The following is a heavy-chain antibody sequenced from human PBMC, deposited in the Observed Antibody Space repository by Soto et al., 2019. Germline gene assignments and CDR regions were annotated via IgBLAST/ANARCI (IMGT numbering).Heavy chain of an antibody. V-gene: IGHV3-23*01. CDR3: TKDQVEAYYDTSGSQGY. Sequence: GSLRLSCAASGFRFSSYAMSWVRQAPGKGLDWVSTISGSGGGTYYADSVKGRFTISRDNSKNTLYLQMNSLRAEDTAVYYCTKDQVEAYYDTSGSQGYWGQGILVTVSS. D-gene: IGHD3-22*01. J-gene: IGHJ4*02. CDR2: ISGSGGGT. CDR1: GFRFSSYA.